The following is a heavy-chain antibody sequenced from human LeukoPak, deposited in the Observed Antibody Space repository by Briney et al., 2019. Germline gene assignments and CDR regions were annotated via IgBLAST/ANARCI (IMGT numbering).Heavy chain of an antibody. V-gene: IGHV3-21*01. J-gene: IGHJ6*04. CDR3: AELGITMIGGV. CDR1: GFTFSSYS. CDR2: ITSSSRYI. Sequence: GGSLRLSCAASGFTFSSYSMNWVRQAPGKGLEWVSSITSSSRYIYYADSVKGRFTISRDNAKNSLYLQMNYLRAEDTAVYYCAELGITMIGGVWGKGTTVTVSS. D-gene: IGHD3-10*02.